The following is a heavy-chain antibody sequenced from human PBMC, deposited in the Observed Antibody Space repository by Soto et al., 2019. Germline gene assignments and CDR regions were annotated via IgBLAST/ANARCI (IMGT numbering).Heavy chain of an antibody. CDR1: GGTFSSYA. J-gene: IGHJ6*02. V-gene: IGHV1-69*13. D-gene: IGHD3-22*01. Sequence: SVKVSCNASGGTFSSYAISWVRQAPGQGLEWMGGIIPIFGTANYAQKFQGRVTITADESTSTAYMELSSLRSEDTAVYYCARAAPSHYDSSGYYYYYGMDVWGQGTTVTVSS. CDR3: ARAAPSHYDSSGYYYYYGMDV. CDR2: IIPIFGTA.